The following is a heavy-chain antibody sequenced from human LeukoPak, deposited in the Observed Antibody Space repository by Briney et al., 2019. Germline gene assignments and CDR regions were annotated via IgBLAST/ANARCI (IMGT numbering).Heavy chain of an antibody. CDR1: GFTFSSYS. J-gene: IGHJ4*02. V-gene: IGHV3-48*04. CDR2: ISSSSSTI. Sequence: GGSLRLSCAASGFTFSSYSMNWVRQAPGKGLEWVSYISSSSSTIYYADSVKGRFTISRDNAKNSLYLQMNSLRAEDTAVYYCARGALRYFDWFDYWGQGILVTVSS. D-gene: IGHD3-9*01. CDR3: ARGALRYFDWFDY.